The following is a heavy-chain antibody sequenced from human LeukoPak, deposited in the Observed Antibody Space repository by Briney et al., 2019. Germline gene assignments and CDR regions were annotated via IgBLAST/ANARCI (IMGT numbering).Heavy chain of an antibody. J-gene: IGHJ5*02. CDR2: SRDKAHSYTT. V-gene: IGHV3-72*01. D-gene: IGHD3-10*01. CDR3: VRGYNSFDP. Sequence: PGGSLRLSCAVSGFTFSDYYMDWVRQTPGRGLEWVARSRDKAHSYTTEYAACVRGRFTISRDESKKSLYLQMNSLKIEDTALYYCVRGYNSFDPWGQGTLVTVSS. CDR1: GFTFSDYY.